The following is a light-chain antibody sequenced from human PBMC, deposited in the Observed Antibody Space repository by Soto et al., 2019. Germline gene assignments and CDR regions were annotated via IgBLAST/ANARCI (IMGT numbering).Light chain of an antibody. CDR2: EVS. CDR1: SSDVGGYNY. J-gene: IGLJ2*01. Sequence: QSALTQPASVSGSPGQSITISCTGTSSDVGGYNYVSWYQQHPGKAPKLMIDEVSNLPSGVSYRFSGSKSGNTASLTISGLEDEDEADYYGSSYTSSSTLVVFGGGTKLTVL. V-gene: IGLV2-14*01. CDR3: SSYTSSSTLVV.